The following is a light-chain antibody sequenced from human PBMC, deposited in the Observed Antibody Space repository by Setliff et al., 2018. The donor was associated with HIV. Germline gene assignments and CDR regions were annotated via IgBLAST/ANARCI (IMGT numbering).Light chain of an antibody. Sequence: SVLTQPASVSGSPGQSITISCTGTSSDVGTYNAVYWYQQHPGKAPKLMIYDVSTRPSGVSNCFSGSKSGNTASLTISGLQTEDEADYYCSSYTSSSTDVFGTGTKVTVL. CDR1: SSDVGTYNA. CDR2: DVS. CDR3: SSYTSSSTDV. V-gene: IGLV2-14*01. J-gene: IGLJ1*01.